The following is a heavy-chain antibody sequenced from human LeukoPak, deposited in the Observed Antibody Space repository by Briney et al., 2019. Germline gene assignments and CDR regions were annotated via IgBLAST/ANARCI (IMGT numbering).Heavy chain of an antibody. V-gene: IGHV4-30-4*08. CDR3: ARQYYYDSSGLNYFDY. CDR1: GGSISSGGYY. J-gene: IGHJ4*02. D-gene: IGHD3-22*01. CDR2: INHSGST. Sequence: SETLSLTCTVSGGSISSGGYYWSWIRQHPGKGLEWIGEINHSGSTNYNPSLKSRVTISVDTSKNQFSLKLSSVTAADTAVYYCARQYYYDSSGLNYFDYWGQGTLVTVSS.